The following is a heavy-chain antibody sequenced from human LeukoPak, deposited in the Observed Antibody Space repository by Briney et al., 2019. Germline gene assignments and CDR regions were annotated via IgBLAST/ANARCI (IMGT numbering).Heavy chain of an antibody. V-gene: IGHV4-39*01. D-gene: IGHD3-3*01. CDR2: IYYSGST. Sequence: SETLSLTCTVSGGSISGGSHHWGWIRQPPGKGLEWIGSIYYSGSTYYNPSLKSRVTISVDTSKNQFSLKLSSVTAADTAVYYCASSYYDFWSGWNFDYWGQGTLVTVSS. CDR3: ASSYYDFWSGWNFDY. CDR1: GGSISGGSHH. J-gene: IGHJ4*02.